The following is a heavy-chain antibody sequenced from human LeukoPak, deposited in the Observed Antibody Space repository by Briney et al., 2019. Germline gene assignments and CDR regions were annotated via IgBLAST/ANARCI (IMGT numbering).Heavy chain of an antibody. CDR1: GGPFSGYY. V-gene: IGHV4-34*01. CDR2: INHSGST. CDR3: ARGAHSYVLGYCSGGSCYPLLPYGMDV. D-gene: IGHD2-15*01. Sequence: SETLSLTCAVYGGPFSGYYWSWIRQPPGKGLEWIGEINHSGSTNYNPSLKSRVTISVDTSKNQFSLKLSSVTAADTAVYYCARGAHSYVLGYCSGGSCYPLLPYGMDVWGQGTTVTVSS. J-gene: IGHJ6*02.